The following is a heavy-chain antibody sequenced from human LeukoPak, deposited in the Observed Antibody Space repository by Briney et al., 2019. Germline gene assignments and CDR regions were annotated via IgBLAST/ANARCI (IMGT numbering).Heavy chain of an antibody. CDR2: ISAYNGNT. V-gene: IGHV1-18*01. J-gene: IGHJ6*02. CDR1: GGTFSSYA. Sequence: GASVKVSCKASGGTFSSYAISWVRQAPGQGLEWMGWISAYNGNTNYAQKLQGRVTMTTDTSTSTAYMELRSLRSDDTAVYYCARDQRPHYYYYGMDVWGQGTTVTVSS. CDR3: ARDQRPHYYYYGMDV.